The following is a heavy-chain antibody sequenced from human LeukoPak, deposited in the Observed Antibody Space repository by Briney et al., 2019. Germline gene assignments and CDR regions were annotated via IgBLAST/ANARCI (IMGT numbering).Heavy chain of an antibody. CDR2: TSYDGSDK. CDR3: AKDGSSSSGDFDY. D-gene: IGHD6-6*01. CDR1: GFSFSRYG. J-gene: IGHJ4*02. Sequence: PGGSLRLSCAASGFSFSRYGMHWVRQAPGKGLEWVAVTSYDGSDKYYSDSVKGRFTISRDNAKNSLYLQMNSLRAEDTALYYCAKDGSSSSGDFDYWGQGTLVTVSS. V-gene: IGHV3-30*18.